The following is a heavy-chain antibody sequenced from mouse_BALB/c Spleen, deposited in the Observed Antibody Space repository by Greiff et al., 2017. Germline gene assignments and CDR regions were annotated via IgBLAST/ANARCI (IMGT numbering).Heavy chain of an antibody. D-gene: IGHD2-1*01. V-gene: IGHV5-17*02. CDR3: ARGRNYGNVYAMDY. CDR1: GFTFSSFG. CDR2: ISSGSSTI. J-gene: IGHJ4*01. Sequence: EVQVVESGGGLVQPGGSRKLSCAASGFTFSSFGMHWVRQAPEKGLEWVAYISSGSSTIYYADTVKGRFTISRDNPKNTLFLQMTSLRSEDTAMYYCARGRNYGNVYAMDYWGQGTSVTVSS.